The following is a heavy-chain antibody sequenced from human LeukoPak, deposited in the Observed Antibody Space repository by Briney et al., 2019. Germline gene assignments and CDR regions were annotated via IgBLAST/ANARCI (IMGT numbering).Heavy chain of an antibody. V-gene: IGHV1-18*01. CDR3: ARPFRFRVGLDGDHNDY. CDR2: ISAYNGNT. Sequence: ASVKVSCKASGYTFTSYGISWVRQAPGQGLEWMGWISAYNGNTNYAQKLQGRVTMTTDTSTSTAYMELRSLRSDDTAVYYCARPFRFRVGLDGDHNDYWGQGTLVTVSS. J-gene: IGHJ4*02. CDR1: GYTFTSYG. D-gene: IGHD5-24*01.